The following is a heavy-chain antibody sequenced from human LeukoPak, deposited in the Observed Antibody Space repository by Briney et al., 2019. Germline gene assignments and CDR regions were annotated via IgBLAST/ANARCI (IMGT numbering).Heavy chain of an antibody. CDR1: GYSISSGYY. Sequence: PSETLSLTCAVSGYSISSGYYWGWTRQPPGKGLEWIGSIYHSGSTYYNPSLKSRVTISVDTSKNQFSLKLSSVTAADTAVYYCARVLWFGELPPAGRLYYFDYWGQGTLVTVSS. V-gene: IGHV4-38-2*01. CDR3: ARVLWFGELPPAGRLYYFDY. D-gene: IGHD3-10*01. CDR2: IYHSGST. J-gene: IGHJ4*02.